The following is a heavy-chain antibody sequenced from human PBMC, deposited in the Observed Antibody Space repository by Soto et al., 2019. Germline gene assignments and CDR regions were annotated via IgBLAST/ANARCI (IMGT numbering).Heavy chain of an antibody. CDR3: ARSYGSGTYGSLDP. J-gene: IGHJ5*02. Sequence: QIQLVQSGAEVKKPGSSVKISCKASGGTFSSYAINWVRQAPGQGLEWMGGIIPIFGTTNYAQKFQARVTVTADDSTTTAYMVLNSLRSEDTAMYYCARSYGSGTYGSLDPWGQGTLVTVSS. V-gene: IGHV1-69*01. CDR1: GGTFSSYA. D-gene: IGHD3-10*01. CDR2: IIPIFGTT.